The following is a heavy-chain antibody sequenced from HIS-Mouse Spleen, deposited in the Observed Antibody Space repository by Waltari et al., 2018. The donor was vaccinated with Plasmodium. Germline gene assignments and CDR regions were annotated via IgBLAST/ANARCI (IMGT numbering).Heavy chain of an antibody. Sequence: QVQLVQSGAEVKKPGASVKVSCKASGYTFTGYYMHWVRQAPGQGLEWMGWINPNSGGTNYAKKCQGRVTMTRDTSISTAYMELSRLRSDDTAVYYCARVLGYKAAAGTFVEYFQHWGQGTLVTVSS. CDR2: INPNSGGT. V-gene: IGHV1-2*02. D-gene: IGHD6-13*01. CDR3: ARVLGYKAAAGTFVEYFQH. CDR1: GYTFTGYY. J-gene: IGHJ1*01.